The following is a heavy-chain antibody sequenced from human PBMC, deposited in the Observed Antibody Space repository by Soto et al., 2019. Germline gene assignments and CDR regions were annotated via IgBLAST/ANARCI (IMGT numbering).Heavy chain of an antibody. CDR1: VFSLSTSGMC. CDR3: ARDIVVVSAAINYYYYGMDV. Sequence: GPTLANPPQTLTLTCTLSVFSLSTSGMCGSWIRQPPGKALEWFALIDWDDDKYYCTSLKTRLTISKDTSKNQVVLKMTNLDPVDTASYYCARDIVVVSAAINYYYYGMDVWGQGTTVTVSS. J-gene: IGHJ6*02. V-gene: IGHV2-70*01. D-gene: IGHD2-2*01. CDR2: IDWDDDK.